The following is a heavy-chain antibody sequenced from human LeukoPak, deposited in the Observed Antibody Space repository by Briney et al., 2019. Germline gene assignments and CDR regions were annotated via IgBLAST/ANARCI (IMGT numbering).Heavy chain of an antibody. J-gene: IGHJ4*02. Sequence: GGSLRLSCAASGSTVSSNYMSWVRQAPGKGLEWVSVIYSGGSTYYADSVKGRFTISRDNSKNTLYLQMNSLRAEDTAVYYCARDRSGYSSFDYWGQGTLVTVSS. CDR2: IYSGGST. CDR3: ARDRSGYSSFDY. D-gene: IGHD6-13*01. CDR1: GSTVSSNY. V-gene: IGHV3-66*02.